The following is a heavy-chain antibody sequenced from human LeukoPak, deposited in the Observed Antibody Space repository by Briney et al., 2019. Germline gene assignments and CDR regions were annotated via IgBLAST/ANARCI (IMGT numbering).Heavy chain of an antibody. CDR2: ISWNSGSI. Sequence: GRSLSLSCAASGFTFDDYAMLWVRHAPGKGLGWVSGISWNSGSIGHADSVRGRFAIPRDNAKNSLYGQMKTLRAEDTAVYYCARDQRRLAAAYDYWGKGTLVTVSS. V-gene: IGHV3-9*01. CDR3: ARDQRRLAAAYDY. D-gene: IGHD6-13*01. J-gene: IGHJ4*02. CDR1: GFTFDDYA.